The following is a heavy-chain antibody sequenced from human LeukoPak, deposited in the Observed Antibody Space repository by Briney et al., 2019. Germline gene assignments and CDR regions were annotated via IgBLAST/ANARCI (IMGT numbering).Heavy chain of an antibody. CDR3: ARVRGDYLAFDI. J-gene: IGHJ3*02. Sequence: GGSLRLSCAASGSTFSNDWMSWVRQAPGKGLEWVGNINQHGSETYYEDSLKGRFTISRDNSKNTLYLHMNRLRAEDTAVYYCARVRGDYLAFDIWGQGTMVIVSS. V-gene: IGHV3-7*01. CDR1: GSTFSNDW. CDR2: INQHGSET. D-gene: IGHD4-17*01.